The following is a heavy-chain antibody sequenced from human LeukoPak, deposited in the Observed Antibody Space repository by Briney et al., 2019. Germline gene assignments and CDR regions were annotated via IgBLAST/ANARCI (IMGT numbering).Heavy chain of an antibody. CDR3: ARDFSISRVVVAATRSDWFDP. CDR1: GYTLTELS. J-gene: IGHJ5*02. V-gene: IGHV1-24*01. D-gene: IGHD2-15*01. CDR2: FDPEDGET. Sequence: ASVKVSCKVSGYTLTELSMHWVRQAPGKGLEWMGGFDPEDGETIYAQKFQGRVTITADESTSTAYVELSSLRSEDTAVYYCARDFSISRVVVAATRSDWFDPWGQGTLVTVSS.